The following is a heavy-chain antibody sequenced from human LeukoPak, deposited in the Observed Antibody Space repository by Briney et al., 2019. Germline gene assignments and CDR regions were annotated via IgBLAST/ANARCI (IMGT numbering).Heavy chain of an antibody. CDR3: ARVLAAAIPYYYYYYMDV. D-gene: IGHD2-2*02. J-gene: IGHJ6*03. CDR2: IIPIFGTA. CDR1: GGTFSSYA. V-gene: IGHV1-69*01. Sequence: SVKVSCKASGGTFSSYAISWVRQAPGQGLEWMGGIIPIFGTANFAQKFQGRVTITADESTSTAYMELSRLRSDDTAVYYCARVLAAAIPYYYYYYMDVWGKGTTVTVSS.